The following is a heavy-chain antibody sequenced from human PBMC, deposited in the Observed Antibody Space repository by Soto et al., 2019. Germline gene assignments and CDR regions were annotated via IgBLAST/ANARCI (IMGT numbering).Heavy chain of an antibody. Sequence: SVKVSCKASGGTFSSYAISWVRQAPGQGLEWMGGIIPIFGTANYAQKFQGRVTITADESTSTAYMELSSLRSEDTAVYYCARLGYSGYDYYHYYGMDVWGQGTTVTVSS. D-gene: IGHD5-12*01. CDR3: ARLGYSGYDYYHYYGMDV. CDR1: GGTFSSYA. J-gene: IGHJ6*02. V-gene: IGHV1-69*13. CDR2: IIPIFGTA.